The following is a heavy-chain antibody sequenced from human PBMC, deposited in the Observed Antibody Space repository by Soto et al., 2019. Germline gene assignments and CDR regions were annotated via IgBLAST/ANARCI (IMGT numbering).Heavy chain of an antibody. CDR2: IYYSGST. J-gene: IGHJ4*02. D-gene: IGHD1-26*01. CDR1: GYSISSSNW. V-gene: IGHV4-28*01. CDR3: ARREIQGPIDY. Sequence: PSETLSLTSAVSGYSISSSNWWGWIRQPPGKGLEGIGYIYYSGSTYYNPSLKSRVTMSVDTSKNQFSLKLSSVTAVYTAVYYCARREIQGPIDYWGQGTLVTVSS.